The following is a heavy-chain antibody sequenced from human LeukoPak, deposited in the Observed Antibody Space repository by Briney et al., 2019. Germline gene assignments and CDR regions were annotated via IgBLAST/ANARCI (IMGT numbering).Heavy chain of an antibody. CDR3: ARRGVEMAPVRSDNWFDP. V-gene: IGHV4-59*08. D-gene: IGHD5-24*01. J-gene: IGHJ5*02. Sequence: HPSETLSLTCTVSGGSISSSYWGWIRQLPGKGLEWIGYISYSGSTKYNPSLKSRVTISVDTSKNQFSLKVNSVTAADTAVYYCARRGVEMAPVRSDNWFDPWGQGTLVTVSS. CDR1: GGSISSSY. CDR2: ISYSGST.